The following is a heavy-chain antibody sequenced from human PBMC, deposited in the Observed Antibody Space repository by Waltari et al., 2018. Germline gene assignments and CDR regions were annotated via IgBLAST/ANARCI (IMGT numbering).Heavy chain of an antibody. J-gene: IGHJ4*02. CDR3: AREVVEPLNIAAAGGVDY. Sequence: QVQLQESGPGLVKPSQTLSLTCTVSGGSISSGSYYWSWIRQPAGKGLEWIGRIYTSWSTNYNPSLKSRVPISVDTSKNQFSLKLSSVTAADMAVYYCAREVVEPLNIAAAGGVDYWGQGTLVTVSS. CDR2: IYTSWST. D-gene: IGHD6-13*01. V-gene: IGHV4-61*02. CDR1: GGSISSGSYY.